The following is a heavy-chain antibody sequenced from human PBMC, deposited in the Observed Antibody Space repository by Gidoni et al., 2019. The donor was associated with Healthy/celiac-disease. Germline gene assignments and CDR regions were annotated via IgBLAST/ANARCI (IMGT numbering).Heavy chain of an antibody. CDR1: GYTFTGYY. CDR3: AREPPPPRITIFGVPLYRGDYGMDV. CDR2: INPNRGGP. Sequence: QVQLVQSGAEGKKPGASVKVSCKASGYTFTGYYMHWVRQDPGQGLEWMGWINPNRGGPNYAQKFQGRVTMTRDTSIRPAYMALSRLRSDDTAVYYCAREPPPPRITIFGVPLYRGDYGMDVWGQGTTVTVSS. D-gene: IGHD3-3*01. V-gene: IGHV1-2*02. J-gene: IGHJ6*02.